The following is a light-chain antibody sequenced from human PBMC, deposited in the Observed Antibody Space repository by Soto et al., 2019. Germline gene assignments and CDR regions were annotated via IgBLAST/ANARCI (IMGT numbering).Light chain of an antibody. Sequence: QSVLTQPPSVSAAPGQKVTISCSGSSSHIGSNFVSWYRQLPGTAPELVIYDIDKRPSGIPDRISGSKSGTSANLAITGLQTGDEAEYYCGTWDDSLNAVIFGGGTKRTVL. V-gene: IGLV1-51*01. CDR1: SSHIGSNF. CDR3: GTWDDSLNAVI. CDR2: DID. J-gene: IGLJ2*01.